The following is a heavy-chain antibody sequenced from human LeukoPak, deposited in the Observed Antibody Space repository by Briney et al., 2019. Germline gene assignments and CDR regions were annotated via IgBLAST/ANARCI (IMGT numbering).Heavy chain of an antibody. Sequence: GGSLRLSCEAAGFTFPSYEMNWGRQAPGKGLEWVSYINSSSSTTYYAEFVKGRFTISRDNAKISVYRQMSSLRAEDTGAYYCARKGGYGLDFAYWGQGTLVTVSS. CDR3: ARKGGYGLDFAY. CDR2: INSSSSTT. V-gene: IGHV3-48*03. D-gene: IGHD5-18*01. CDR1: GFTFPSYE. J-gene: IGHJ4*02.